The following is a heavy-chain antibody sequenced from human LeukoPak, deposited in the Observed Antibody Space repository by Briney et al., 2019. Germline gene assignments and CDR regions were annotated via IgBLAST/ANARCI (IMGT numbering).Heavy chain of an antibody. CDR3: ARSGLRILDY. CDR1: GFTFSSYE. D-gene: IGHD5-12*01. J-gene: IGHJ4*02. V-gene: IGHV3-48*03. CDR2: ISSSGSTI. Sequence: GGSLRLSCAASGFTFSSYEMNWVRQAPGKGLEWVSYISSSGSTIYYADSVKGRFTISRDNAKNSLYLQMNSLRAEDTAVYYCARSGLRILDYWGQGTLVTVSS.